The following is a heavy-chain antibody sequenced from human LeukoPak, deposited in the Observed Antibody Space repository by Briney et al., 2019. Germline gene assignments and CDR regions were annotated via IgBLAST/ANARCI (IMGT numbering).Heavy chain of an antibody. D-gene: IGHD6-19*01. V-gene: IGHV4-39*01. Sequence: PSETLSLTCTVSGGSISSSSYYWGWIRQPPGKGLEWIGSIYYSGSTYYNPFLKSRVTISVDTSKNQFSLKLSSVTAADTAVYYCASSAVAGIEVDYWGQGTLVTVSS. J-gene: IGHJ4*02. CDR2: IYYSGST. CDR1: GGSISSSSYY. CDR3: ASSAVAGIEVDY.